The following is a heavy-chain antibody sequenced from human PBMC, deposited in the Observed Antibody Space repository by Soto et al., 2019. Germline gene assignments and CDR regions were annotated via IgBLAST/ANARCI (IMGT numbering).Heavy chain of an antibody. V-gene: IGHV4-39*01. J-gene: IGHJ4*02. Sequence: QLQLQESGPGLVKPSETLSLTCTVSGGSISSSSYYWGWIRQPPGKGLEWIGSIYYSGSTYYNPSLKSRVTISVDTSKNQFSLKLSSVTAADTAVYYCAVHPVNVLRFLEWLGPVTGWGQGTLVTVSS. CDR2: IYYSGST. CDR1: GGSISSSSYY. CDR3: AVHPVNVLRFLEWLGPVTG. D-gene: IGHD3-3*01.